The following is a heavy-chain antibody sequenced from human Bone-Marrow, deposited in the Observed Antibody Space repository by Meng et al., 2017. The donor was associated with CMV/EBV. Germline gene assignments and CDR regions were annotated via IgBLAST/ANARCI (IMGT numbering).Heavy chain of an antibody. V-gene: IGHV3-21*06. Sequence: GESLKISCAASGFTFSSYSMNWVRQAPGKGLEWVSSISSSSSYIYYADSVRGRFTISRDNARNSLYLQMNSLRAEDTAVYFCATNKGFNYLLCWGQGTLVTVSS. CDR3: ATNKGFNYLLC. CDR1: GFTFSSYS. J-gene: IGHJ4*02. CDR2: ISSSSSYI. D-gene: IGHD2/OR15-2a*01.